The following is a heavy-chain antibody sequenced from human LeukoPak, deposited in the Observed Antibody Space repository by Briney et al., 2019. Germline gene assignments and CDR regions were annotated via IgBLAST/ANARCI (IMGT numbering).Heavy chain of an antibody. V-gene: IGHV4-39*07. CDR3: ASTGSGSIDY. J-gene: IGHJ4*02. CDR2: IYYSGST. D-gene: IGHD3-10*01. Sequence: SETLSLTCTVSGGSISSSSYYWGWIRQPPGKGLEWIGSIYYSGSTYYNPSLKSRVTISVDRSKNQFSLKLSSVTAADTAVYYCASTGSGSIDYWGQGTLVTVSS. CDR1: GGSISSSSYY.